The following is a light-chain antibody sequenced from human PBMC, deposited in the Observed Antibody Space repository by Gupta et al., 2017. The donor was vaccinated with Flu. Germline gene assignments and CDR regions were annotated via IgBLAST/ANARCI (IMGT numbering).Light chain of an antibody. CDR1: QSISSW. CDR3: QQYNSYLLT. V-gene: IGKV1-5*03. Sequence: GDRVTITCRASQSISSWLAWYQQKPGKAPKLLIYKASSLESGVPSRLSGSGSGTEFTLTISSLQPDDFATYYCQQYNSYLLTFGGGTKVEIK. CDR2: KAS. J-gene: IGKJ4*01.